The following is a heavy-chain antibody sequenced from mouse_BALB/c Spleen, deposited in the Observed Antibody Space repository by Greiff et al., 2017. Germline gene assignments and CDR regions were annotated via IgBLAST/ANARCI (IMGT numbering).Heavy chain of an antibody. CDR2: IYPSDSYT. Sequence: QVQLQQPGAELVRPGASVKLSCKASGYTFTSYGIYWVKQRPGQGLELIGNIYPSDSYTYYTQKFKDKVTLTVDKSSSTPYMQLSSPTSEDSAVYYCRRYEGSTSYFDCWGAGTTRTVSS. J-gene: IGHJ2*01. V-gene: IGHV1-69*02. CDR3: RRYEGSTSYFDC. CDR1: GYTFTSYG. D-gene: IGHD2-3*01.